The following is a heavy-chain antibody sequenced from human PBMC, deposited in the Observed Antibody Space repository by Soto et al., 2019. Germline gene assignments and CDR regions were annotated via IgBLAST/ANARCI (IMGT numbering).Heavy chain of an antibody. CDR3: ARTSNMTSETADAFDI. J-gene: IGHJ3*02. V-gene: IGHV1-2*04. CDR2: INPNSGGT. CDR1: GYTFTGYY. Sequence: ASVKVSCKASGYTFTGYYMHWVRQAPGQGLEWMGWINPNSGGTNYAQKFQGWVTMTRDTSISTAYMELSRLRSDDTAVYYCARTSNMTSETADAFDIWGQGTMVTVSS.